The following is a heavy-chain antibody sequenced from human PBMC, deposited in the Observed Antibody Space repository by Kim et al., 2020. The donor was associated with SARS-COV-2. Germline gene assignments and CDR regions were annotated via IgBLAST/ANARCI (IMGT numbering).Heavy chain of an antibody. CDR3: ARDQSFGVVIIPYYYYGMDV. J-gene: IGHJ6*02. CDR2: ISSSGSTI. D-gene: IGHD3-3*01. V-gene: IGHV3-48*03. CDR1: GFTFSSYE. Sequence: GGSLRLSCAASGFTFSSYEMNWVRQAPGKGLEWVSYISSSGSTIYYADSVKGRFTISRDNAKNSLYLQMNSLRAEDTAVYYCARDQSFGVVIIPYYYYGMDVWGQGTTVTVSS.